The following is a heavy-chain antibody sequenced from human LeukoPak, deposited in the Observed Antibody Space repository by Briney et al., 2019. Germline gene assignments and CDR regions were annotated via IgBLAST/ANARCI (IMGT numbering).Heavy chain of an antibody. J-gene: IGHJ4*02. D-gene: IGHD4/OR15-4a*01. V-gene: IGHV3-53*01. Sequence: GGSLRHSCTVSGFTVSSNSMSWVRQAPGKGLEWVSFIYSDNTHYSDSVKGRFTISRANSKTTLYLQMNSLRAEDTAVYYCARRAGAYSHPYDYWGEETLVTVSS. CDR2: IYSDNT. CDR1: GFTVSSNS. CDR3: ARRAGAYSHPYDY.